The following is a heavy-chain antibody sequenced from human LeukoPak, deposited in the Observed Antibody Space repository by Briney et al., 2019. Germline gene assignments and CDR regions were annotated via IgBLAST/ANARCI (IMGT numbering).Heavy chain of an antibody. Sequence: GASVKVSCKASGYTFTDYYIHWVRQAPGQGLEWMGWINPNSGDTSYAQKFQGRVTMTRDTSISTAYMELSSLTSDATAVYYCAKIVAVAGTRCLDPWGQGTLVTVSS. CDR3: AKIVAVAGTRCLDP. J-gene: IGHJ5*02. V-gene: IGHV1-2*02. CDR1: GYTFTDYY. D-gene: IGHD6-19*01. CDR2: INPNSGDT.